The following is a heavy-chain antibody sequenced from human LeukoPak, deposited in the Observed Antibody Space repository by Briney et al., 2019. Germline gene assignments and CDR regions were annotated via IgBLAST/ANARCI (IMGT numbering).Heavy chain of an antibody. J-gene: IGHJ4*02. CDR3: ARGGAPLFDY. CDR1: GGSISSHY. Sequence: SETLSLTCTVPGGSISSHYWSWIRQPPGKGLEWIGYIYYSGSTNYNPSLKSRVTISVDTSKNQFSLKLSSVTAADTAVYYCARGGAPLFDYWGQGTLVTVSS. V-gene: IGHV4-59*11. CDR2: IYYSGST.